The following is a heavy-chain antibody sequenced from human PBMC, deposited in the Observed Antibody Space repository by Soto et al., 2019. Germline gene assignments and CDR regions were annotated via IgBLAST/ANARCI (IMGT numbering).Heavy chain of an antibody. Sequence: EVQLLESGGGLVQPGGSLRLSCAASGFTFISYAMRWVRQAPVKGLEWVSAISGSGDSTYYADSVKGRFTISRDNSKNTLYLQMNSLRAEDTAVYYCASRGSGSYYDYWGQGTLVTVSS. CDR1: GFTFISYA. D-gene: IGHD1-26*01. J-gene: IGHJ4*02. V-gene: IGHV3-23*01. CDR2: ISGSGDST. CDR3: ASRGSGSYYDY.